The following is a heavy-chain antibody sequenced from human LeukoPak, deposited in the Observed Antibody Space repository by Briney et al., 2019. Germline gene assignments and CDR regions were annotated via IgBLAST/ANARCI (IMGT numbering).Heavy chain of an antibody. Sequence: GGTLRLSCAASGFTFSSYGMSWVRQAPGKGLEWVSAISSSSSYIYYAVSVKGRFTISRDNSKNTLYLQMNSLRADDTAVYYCVRDGYRDWGQGTLVTVSS. CDR2: ISSSSSYI. V-gene: IGHV3-21*06. CDR1: GFTFSSYG. CDR3: VRDGYRD. J-gene: IGHJ4*02. D-gene: IGHD6-25*01.